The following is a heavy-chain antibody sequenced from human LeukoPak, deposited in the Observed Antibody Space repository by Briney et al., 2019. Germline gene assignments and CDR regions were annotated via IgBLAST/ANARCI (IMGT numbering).Heavy chain of an antibody. CDR3: ARVDDYGDYVPWVNFDY. Sequence: GASVKVSCKASGYTFTSYGISWVRQAPGQGLEWMGWISAYNGNTNYAQKLQGRVTMTTDTSTSTAYMELRSLRSDDTAVYYCARVDDYGDYVPWVNFDYWGQGTLVTVSS. J-gene: IGHJ4*02. V-gene: IGHV1-18*01. D-gene: IGHD4-17*01. CDR1: GYTFTSYG. CDR2: ISAYNGNT.